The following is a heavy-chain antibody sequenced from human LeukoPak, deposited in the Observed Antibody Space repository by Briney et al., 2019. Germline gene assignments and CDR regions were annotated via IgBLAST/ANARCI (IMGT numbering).Heavy chain of an antibody. V-gene: IGHV3-30-3*01. J-gene: IGHJ4*02. CDR3: AKEKDYRVSTSCDY. CDR1: GFTFSSYA. CDR2: ISYDGSNK. Sequence: GGSLRLSCAASGFTFSSYAMHWVRQAPGKGLEWVAVISYDGSNKYYADSVKGRFTISRDNSKSTVYLQMTSLRGEDTALYYCAKEKDYRVSTSCDYWGQGTQVTVSS. D-gene: IGHD3-16*01.